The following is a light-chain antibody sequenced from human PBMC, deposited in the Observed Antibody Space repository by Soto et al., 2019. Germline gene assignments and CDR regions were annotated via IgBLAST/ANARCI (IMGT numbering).Light chain of an antibody. Sequence: EIVLTQSPGTLSLSPGERATLSCRASQSVSSSYLAWYQQKPGQAPRLLIYGASSRATGIPDRFSGSGSGTDFTLTISRLEPEDFGVYYCQQYGSFRFTFGPGTKVDIK. CDR3: QQYGSFRFT. CDR1: QSVSSSY. J-gene: IGKJ3*01. V-gene: IGKV3-20*01. CDR2: GAS.